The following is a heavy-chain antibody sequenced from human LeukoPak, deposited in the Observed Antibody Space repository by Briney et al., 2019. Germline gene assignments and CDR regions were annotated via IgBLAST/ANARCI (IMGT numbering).Heavy chain of an antibody. D-gene: IGHD2-15*01. V-gene: IGHV4-59*01. CDR1: GGSISSYY. J-gene: IGHJ4*02. Sequence: PSETLSLTCTVSGGSISSYYWSWIRQPPGKGLEWIGYIYYSGSTNYNPSLKSRVTISVDTSKNQFSLKLSSVTAADTAVYYCARVGRRNCSGGSCYDFDYWGQGTLATASS. CDR3: ARVGRRNCSGGSCYDFDY. CDR2: IYYSGST.